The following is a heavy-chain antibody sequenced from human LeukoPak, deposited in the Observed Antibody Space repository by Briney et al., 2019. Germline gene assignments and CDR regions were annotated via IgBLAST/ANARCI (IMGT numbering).Heavy chain of an antibody. CDR2: INPNSGGT. CDR3: ARDPYDSWSGYYDASDY. Sequence: GASVKVSCKASGYTFTGCYMHWVRQAPGQGLERMGWINPNSGGTNYAQKFQGRVTMTRDTSISTAYMELSRLRSDDTAVYYCARDPYDSWSGYYDASDYWGQGTLVTVSS. V-gene: IGHV1-2*02. J-gene: IGHJ4*02. D-gene: IGHD3-3*01. CDR1: GYTFTGCY.